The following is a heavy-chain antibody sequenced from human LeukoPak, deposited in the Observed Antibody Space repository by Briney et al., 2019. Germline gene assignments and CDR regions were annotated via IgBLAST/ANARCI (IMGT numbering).Heavy chain of an antibody. CDR2: ISFSGANT. Sequence: PGGSLRLSCAASGFTFRDSAMSWVRQAPGKGLEWVSLISFSGANTYYADSVKGRFTVSRDNSKDTLYLQMNSLRAEDTAIYYCARGVRVAAAGTFHFDYWGQGTLVTVSS. V-gene: IGHV3-23*01. J-gene: IGHJ4*02. D-gene: IGHD6-13*01. CDR1: GFTFRDSA. CDR3: ARGVRVAAAGTFHFDY.